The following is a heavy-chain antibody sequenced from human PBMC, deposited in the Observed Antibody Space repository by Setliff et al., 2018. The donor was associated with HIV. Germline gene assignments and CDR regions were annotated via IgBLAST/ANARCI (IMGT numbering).Heavy chain of an antibody. D-gene: IGHD1-1*01. V-gene: IGHV4-31*01. CDR1: GGSISGGVHY. Sequence: SETLSLTCTVSGGSISGGVHYWSWIRQHPGKGLEWIGYIHYSGSTYYNPSLKSQVTISVDTSKNQFSLKVNSVTAADTAVYYCARLEDQLGPGWFAPWGQGTLVTVSS. J-gene: IGHJ5*02. CDR2: IHYSGST. CDR3: ARLEDQLGPGWFAP.